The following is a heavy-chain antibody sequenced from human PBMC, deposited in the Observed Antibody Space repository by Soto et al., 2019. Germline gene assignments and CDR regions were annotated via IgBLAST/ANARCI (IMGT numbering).Heavy chain of an antibody. J-gene: IGHJ4*02. Sequence: ASVKVSCKASGYTFTSYAMHWVRQAPGQRLEWMGWINAGNGNTKYSQKFQGRVTITRDTSASTAYMELSSLRAEDTAVYYCAKDGNWLDVYYDVWGQGTPVTVSS. V-gene: IGHV1-3*01. CDR1: GYTFTSYA. D-gene: IGHD3-16*01. CDR3: AKDGNWLDVYYDV. CDR2: INAGNGNT.